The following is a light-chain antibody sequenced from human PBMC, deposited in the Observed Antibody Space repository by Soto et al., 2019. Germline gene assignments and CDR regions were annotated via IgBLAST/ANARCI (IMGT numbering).Light chain of an antibody. Sequence: DIQMTQSPSSLSASVGDRVTITCRASQDINNYVVWYQQSPGKVPKLLIYAASTLHSGVPSRFSGSGSGTDFTLTISSLQPEDVATYYCQKYNSAPLTFGGGTKVDIK. J-gene: IGKJ4*01. CDR2: AAS. CDR1: QDINNY. CDR3: QKYNSAPLT. V-gene: IGKV1-27*01.